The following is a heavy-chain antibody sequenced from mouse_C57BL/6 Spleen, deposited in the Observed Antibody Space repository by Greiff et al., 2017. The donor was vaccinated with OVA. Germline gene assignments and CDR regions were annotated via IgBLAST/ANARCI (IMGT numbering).Heavy chain of an antibody. Sequence: QVQLKQSGAELVRPGTSVKVSCKASGYAFTNYLIEWVKQRPGQGFEWIGVINPGSGGTNYNEKFKGKATLTADKSSSTAYMQLSSLTSEDSAVYFCARSGLSTMVTTGPFAYWGQGTLVTVSA. CDR1: GYAFTNYL. CDR3: ARSGLSTMVTTGPFAY. J-gene: IGHJ3*01. V-gene: IGHV1-54*01. CDR2: INPGSGGT. D-gene: IGHD2-2*01.